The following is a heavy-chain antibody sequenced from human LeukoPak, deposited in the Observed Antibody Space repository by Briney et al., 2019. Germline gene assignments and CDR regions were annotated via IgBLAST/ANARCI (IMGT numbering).Heavy chain of an antibody. J-gene: IGHJ4*02. CDR1: GASISNYY. Sequence: KPSETLSLTCPVSGASISNYYWSWIRQRPGKGLECIEYVSYSGRTNHNPSLKSRVTISADTSKNQFSLKLTSVTAADTAVYYCARHERGAENLDYWGQGTLVTVSS. CDR3: ARHERGAENLDY. V-gene: IGHV4-59*08. D-gene: IGHD1-1*01. CDR2: VSYSGRT.